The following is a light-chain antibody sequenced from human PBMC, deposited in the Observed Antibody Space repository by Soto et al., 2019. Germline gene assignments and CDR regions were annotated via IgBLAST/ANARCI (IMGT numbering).Light chain of an antibody. Sequence: EIVMTQSPATLSVSPGERATLSCRASQSVSSNLAWYQQKPGQAPSLLIYGASTRATGTPARFSGSGSGTEFTLTISSLQSEDFAVYYCQQRHMWPITFGQGTRLEIK. CDR3: QQRHMWPIT. CDR1: QSVSSN. CDR2: GAS. V-gene: IGKV3-15*01. J-gene: IGKJ5*01.